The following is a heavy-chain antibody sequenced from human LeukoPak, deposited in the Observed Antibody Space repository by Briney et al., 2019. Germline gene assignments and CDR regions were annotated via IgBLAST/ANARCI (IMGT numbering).Heavy chain of an antibody. CDR2: IYYSGST. D-gene: IGHD2-15*01. Sequence: SETLSLTCTVSGGSISSGGYYWSWIRQHPGKGLEWIGYIYYSGSTYYNPSLKSRVTISVDTSKNQFSLKLSSVTAADTAVYYCARALLSRCFPSQNYYYYMDVWGKGTTVTVSS. V-gene: IGHV4-31*03. CDR3: ARALLSRCFPSQNYYYYMDV. J-gene: IGHJ6*03. CDR1: GGSISSGGYY.